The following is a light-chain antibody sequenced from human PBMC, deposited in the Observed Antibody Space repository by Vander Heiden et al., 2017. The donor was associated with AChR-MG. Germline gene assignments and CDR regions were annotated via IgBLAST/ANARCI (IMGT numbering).Light chain of an antibody. J-gene: IGKJ5*01. V-gene: IGKV2D-26*03. CDR1: QSLVHKDGYNY. CDR2: EGS. Sequence: EVVMTQTPLSFCITPGEQASMYCRSRQSLVHKDGYNYLDWFQQKARPVSTLLIYEGSNRCSGVPDRFSGSGSGTDFTLKISRMEAEDFGVYDCKQDEQAQITFGQRTQLDIK. CDR3: KQDEQAQIT.